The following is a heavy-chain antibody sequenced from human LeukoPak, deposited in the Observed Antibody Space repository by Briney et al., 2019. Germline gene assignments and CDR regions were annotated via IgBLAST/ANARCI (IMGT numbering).Heavy chain of an antibody. V-gene: IGHV4-59*01. CDR1: GGSISSYY. J-gene: IGHJ3*02. D-gene: IGHD3-10*01. Sequence: SETLSLACSVFGGSISSYYWSWIRQPPGKGLEWVGSLYYSGSTNSNPSLKSRVTMSVYTSKSQFSRKLRSVTAADTAVYYCARGGSGISNAFDIWGQGTMVTVSS. CDR3: ARGGSGISNAFDI. CDR2: LYYSGST.